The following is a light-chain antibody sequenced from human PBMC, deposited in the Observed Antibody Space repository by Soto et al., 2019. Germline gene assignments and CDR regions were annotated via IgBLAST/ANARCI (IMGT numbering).Light chain of an antibody. Sequence: DIQMTQSPSSLSASVGDRVTITCRASQSISSYLNWYQQKPGKATKLLIYAASSLQSGVPSRFSGSESEKDVTLNISSLQPEDFATYDCQQSYSTPRYTFVQGTKLEIK. CDR1: QSISSY. CDR2: AAS. J-gene: IGKJ2*01. V-gene: IGKV1-39*01. CDR3: QQSYSTPRYT.